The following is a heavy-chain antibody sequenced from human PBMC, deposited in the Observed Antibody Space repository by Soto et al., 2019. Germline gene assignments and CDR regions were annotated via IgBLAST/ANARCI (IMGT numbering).Heavy chain of an antibody. V-gene: IGHV4-59*01. D-gene: IGHD3-10*01. CDR1: GGSISSYY. Sequence: QVQLQESGPGLVKASETLSLTCTVSGGSISSYYWSWIRQPPGKGLEWIGYIYNSGSTNYNPSLKSRVTISVDTSKNQFSLKLSSVTAADTAVYYCARDRGPLSFFDYWGQGTLVTVSS. CDR3: ARDRGPLSFFDY. J-gene: IGHJ4*02. CDR2: IYNSGST.